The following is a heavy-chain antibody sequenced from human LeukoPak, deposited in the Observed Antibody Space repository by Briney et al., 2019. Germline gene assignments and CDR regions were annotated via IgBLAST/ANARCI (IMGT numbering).Heavy chain of an antibody. Sequence: GGSLRLSCAASGFTFDDYTTHWVRQAPGKGLEWVSLISGDGGSTYYADSVKGRFTISRDNSKNSLYLQMNSLRTEDTALYYCAKELSFPGYSSSSYNWFDPWGQGTLVTVSS. CDR1: GFTFDDYT. J-gene: IGHJ5*02. CDR2: ISGDGGST. D-gene: IGHD6-13*01. V-gene: IGHV3-43*02. CDR3: AKELSFPGYSSSSYNWFDP.